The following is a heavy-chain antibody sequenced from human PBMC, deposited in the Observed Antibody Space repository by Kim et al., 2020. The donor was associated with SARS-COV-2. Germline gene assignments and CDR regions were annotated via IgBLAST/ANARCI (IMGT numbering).Heavy chain of an antibody. Sequence: GGSLRLSCAASGFTFSSYDMHWVRQAPGKGLEWVAVIWYDGSNEYYADSVKGRFTISRDNSKNTLYLQMNSLRAEDTAVYFCARDRILYFGEYYFDSGGQGTVVT. V-gene: IGHV3-33*08. D-gene: IGHD3-10*01. CDR1: GFTFSSYD. J-gene: IGHJ4*02. CDR3: ARDRILYFGEYYFDS. CDR2: IWYDGSNE.